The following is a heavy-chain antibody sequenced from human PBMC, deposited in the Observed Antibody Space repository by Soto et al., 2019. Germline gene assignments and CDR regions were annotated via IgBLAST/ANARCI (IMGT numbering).Heavy chain of an antibody. CDR1: GYSFTSYW. CDR3: ARHLTVGGDSHYYMDV. Sequence: GESLKISCKGSGYSFTSYWIGWVRQMPGKGLEWMGIIYPGDSDTRYSPSFQGQVTISADKSISTAYLQWSSLKASDTAMYYCARHLTVGGDSHYYMDVWGKGTTVTVSS. V-gene: IGHV5-51*01. J-gene: IGHJ6*03. CDR2: IYPGDSDT. D-gene: IGHD3-16*01.